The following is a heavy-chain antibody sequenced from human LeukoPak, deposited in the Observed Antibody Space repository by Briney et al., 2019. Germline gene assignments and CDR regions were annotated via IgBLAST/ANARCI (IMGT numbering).Heavy chain of an antibody. CDR2: INHSGST. CDR1: GGSFSGYY. J-gene: IGHJ4*02. D-gene: IGHD5-24*01. V-gene: IGHV4-34*01. Sequence: SETLSLTCAVYGGSFSGYYWSWIRQPPGKGLEWIGEINHSGSTNYNPSLKSRVTISADTSKNQFSLKLSSVTAADTAVYYCARGRRMAGARFDYWGQGTLVTVSS. CDR3: ARGRRMAGARFDY.